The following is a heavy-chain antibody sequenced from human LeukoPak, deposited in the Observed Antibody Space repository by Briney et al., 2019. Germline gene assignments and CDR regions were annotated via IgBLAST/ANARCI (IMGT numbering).Heavy chain of an antibody. J-gene: IGHJ4*02. CDR1: GFTFSSYS. CDR2: ISYPGSNK. D-gene: IGHD3/OR15-3a*01. V-gene: IGHV3-30*04. CDR3: ARSPERLGQGYLDS. Sequence: GGSLRLSCAASGFTFSSYSMHWVRQAPGKGLEWLTLISYPGSNKEYTDSVKGRFTISRDNSKNTLFLQMNSLRTEDTAIYFCARSPERLGQGYLDSWGQGTLVTVSS.